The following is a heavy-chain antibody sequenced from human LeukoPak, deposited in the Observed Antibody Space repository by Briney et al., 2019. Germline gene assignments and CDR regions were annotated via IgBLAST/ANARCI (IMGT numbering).Heavy chain of an antibody. CDR3: ARSRGMGFDY. CDR1: GGSISNYY. J-gene: IGHJ4*02. V-gene: IGHV4-59*01. Sequence: SSETLSLTCTVSGGSISNYYWSWIRQPPGKGLEWIGYIYYSGSTNYNPSLKSRVTISVDTSKNQFSLKLSSVTAADTAVYYCARSRGMGFDYWGQGTLVTVSS. CDR2: IYYSGST. D-gene: IGHD3-10*01.